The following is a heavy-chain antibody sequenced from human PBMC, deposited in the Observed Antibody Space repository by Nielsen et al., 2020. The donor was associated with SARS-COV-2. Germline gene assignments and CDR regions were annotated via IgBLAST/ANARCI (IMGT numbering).Heavy chain of an antibody. D-gene: IGHD5-24*01. CDR3: LGGRRDGYNSLPFDY. V-gene: IGHV4-39*01. Sequence: WIRQPPGKGLEWLGSIYYSESTYYNPSLKSRVTISVDTSKNQFSLNMSSVTPADTAVYYCLGGRRDGYNSLPFDYWGQGTLVTVSS. J-gene: IGHJ4*02. CDR2: IYYSEST.